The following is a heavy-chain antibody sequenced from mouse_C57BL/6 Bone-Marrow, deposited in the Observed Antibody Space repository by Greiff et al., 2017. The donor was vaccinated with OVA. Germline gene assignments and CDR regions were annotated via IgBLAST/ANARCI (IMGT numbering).Heavy chain of an antibody. Sequence: EVKVVESEGGLVQPGSSMKLSCTASGFTFSDYYMAWVRQVPEKGLEWVANINYDGSSTYYLDSLKSRFIISRDNAKNILYLQMSSLKSEDTATYYCARDGLGRGAYFDYWGQGTTLTVSS. CDR1: GFTFSDYY. J-gene: IGHJ2*01. V-gene: IGHV5-16*01. CDR3: ARDGLGRGAYFDY. D-gene: IGHD4-1*01. CDR2: INYDGSST.